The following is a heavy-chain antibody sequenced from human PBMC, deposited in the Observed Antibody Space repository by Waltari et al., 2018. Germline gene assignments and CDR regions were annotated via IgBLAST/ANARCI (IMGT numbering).Heavy chain of an antibody. V-gene: IGHV3-53*01. Sequence: EVQLVESGGGLIQPGGSLRLSCAASGFTVSSNYMSWVRQAPGKGLEWVSVIYSGGSTYYADSVKGRFTISRDNSKNTLYLQMNSLRAEDTAVYYCASTHYYDSSGYDYWGQGTLVTVSS. CDR1: GFTVSSNY. D-gene: IGHD3-22*01. CDR3: ASTHYYDSSGYDY. J-gene: IGHJ4*02. CDR2: IYSGGST.